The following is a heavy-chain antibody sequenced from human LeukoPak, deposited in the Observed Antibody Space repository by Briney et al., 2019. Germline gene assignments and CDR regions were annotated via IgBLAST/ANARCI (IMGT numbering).Heavy chain of an antibody. CDR3: ARVGGYYYGSGSPAMYNWFDP. Sequence: KTSETLSLTCTVSGGSISSGDYYWSWIRQPPGKGLEWIEYIYYSGSTYYNPSLKSRVTISVDTSKNQFSLKLSSVTAADTAVYYCARVGGYYYGSGSPAMYNWFDPWGQGTLVTVSS. CDR2: IYYSGST. D-gene: IGHD3-10*01. V-gene: IGHV4-30-4*01. J-gene: IGHJ5*02. CDR1: GGSISSGDYY.